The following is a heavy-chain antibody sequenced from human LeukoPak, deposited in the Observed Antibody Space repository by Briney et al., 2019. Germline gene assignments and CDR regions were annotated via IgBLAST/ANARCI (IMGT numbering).Heavy chain of an antibody. V-gene: IGHV1-8*01. CDR1: GYTFTSYD. D-gene: IGHD4-17*01. J-gene: IGHJ4*02. CDR3: ARGGPATVTTEP. CDR2: MNPNSGNT. Sequence: ASVKVSCKASGYTFTSYDINWVRQATGQGLEWMGWMNPNSGNTGYALKFQGRVTMTRNTSISTAYMELSSLRSEDTAVYYCARGGPATVTTEPWGQGTLVTVSS.